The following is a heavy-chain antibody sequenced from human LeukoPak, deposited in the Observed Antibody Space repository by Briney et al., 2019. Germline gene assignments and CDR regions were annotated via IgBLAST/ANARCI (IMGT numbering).Heavy chain of an antibody. CDR3: ARARGTEAVDY. J-gene: IGHJ4*01. Sequence: SETLSLTCSVSGGSISSYYWTWIRQPPGKGLEWIGEINHSGSNNYNPSLKSRVTISVDTSKNQFSLKLTSVTAADTAVYYCARARGTEAVDYWGHGILVTVSS. V-gene: IGHV4-34*01. CDR1: GGSISSYY. D-gene: IGHD6-19*01. CDR2: INHSGSN.